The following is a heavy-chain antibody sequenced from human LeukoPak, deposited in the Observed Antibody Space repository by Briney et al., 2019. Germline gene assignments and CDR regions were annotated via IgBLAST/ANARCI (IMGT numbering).Heavy chain of an antibody. J-gene: IGHJ4*02. V-gene: IGHV4-59*12. CDR1: GGSISSYY. Sequence: TSETLSLTCTVSGGSISSYYWSWIRQPPGKGLEWIGSIYYSGNTYYNASLKSRVTISVDTSKNQFSLKLSSVTAADTAVYYCAMYATSKTFDYWGQGTLVTVSS. CDR3: AMYATSKTFDY. CDR2: IYYSGNT. D-gene: IGHD2-8*01.